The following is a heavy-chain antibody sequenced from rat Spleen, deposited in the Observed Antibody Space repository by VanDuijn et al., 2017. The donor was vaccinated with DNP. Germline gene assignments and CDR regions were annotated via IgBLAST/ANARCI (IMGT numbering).Heavy chain of an antibody. CDR3: TTPYGGYSET. V-gene: IGHV5-7*01. Sequence: EVQLVESGGGLVQPGRSLKLSCAASGFTFSDYNMAWVRQAPKKGLEWVATISYDGSSTNYRDSMKGRFTISRDNAKSSLYLQMDSLRSEDTATYYCTTPYGGYSETWGQGTSVTVSS. J-gene: IGHJ4*01. D-gene: IGHD1-11*01. CDR2: ISYDGSST. CDR1: GFTFSDYN.